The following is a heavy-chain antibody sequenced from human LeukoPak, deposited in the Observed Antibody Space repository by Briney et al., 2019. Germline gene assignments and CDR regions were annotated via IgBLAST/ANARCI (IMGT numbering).Heavy chain of an antibody. CDR2: IYSSGST. V-gene: IGHV4-39*01. CDR3: ARQQYSSGWTCYFDY. D-gene: IGHD6-19*01. Sequence: SETLSLTCTVSGGSISSRSYYWGWIRQPPGKGLEWIGNIYSSGSTSYNPSLESRVTISVDTSKNQFSLKLSSVTAADTAVYYCARQQYSSGWTCYFDYWGQGTLVTVSS. CDR1: GGSISSRSYY. J-gene: IGHJ4*02.